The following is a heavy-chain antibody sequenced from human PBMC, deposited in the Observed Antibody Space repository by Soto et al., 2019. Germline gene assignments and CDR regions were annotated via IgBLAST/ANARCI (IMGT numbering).Heavy chain of an antibody. CDR3: ASLGVLVPAAPYYFDY. CDR2: IIPIFGTA. V-gene: IGHV1-69*13. D-gene: IGHD2-2*01. J-gene: IGHJ4*02. Sequence: ASVKVSCKASGGTFSSYAISWVLQAPGQGLEWMGGIIPIFGTANYAQKFQGRVTITADESTSTAYMELSSLRSEDTAVYYCASLGVLVPAAPYYFDYWGQGTLVTVSS. CDR1: GGTFSSYA.